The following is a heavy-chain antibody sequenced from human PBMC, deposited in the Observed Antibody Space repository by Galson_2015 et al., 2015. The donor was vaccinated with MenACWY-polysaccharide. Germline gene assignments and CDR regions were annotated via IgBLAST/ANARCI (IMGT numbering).Heavy chain of an antibody. J-gene: IGHJ4*02. CDR2: INHSGRN. Sequence: ATLSLTCAVYGGFFSGYYWSWLRPPPGKGLEWIGEINHSGRNNYNPSLKSRVTISVDTSKNHFSLKLSSVHAADTAVYYCARENIGSGGSVGAFYFDYWGQGTLVTVSS. V-gene: IGHV4-34*01. D-gene: IGHD2-15*01. CDR1: GGFFSGYY. CDR3: ARENIGSGGSVGAFYFDY.